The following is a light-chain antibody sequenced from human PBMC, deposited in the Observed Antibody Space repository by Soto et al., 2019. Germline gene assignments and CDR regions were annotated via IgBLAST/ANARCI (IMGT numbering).Light chain of an antibody. CDR3: QQYGSSPPMYT. J-gene: IGKJ2*01. Sequence: EIVLTQSPGTLSLSPGERATLSCRASQSVRSSYLAWYQQKPGQAPRLLIYGSSTRATGIPDRFSGSWSGTAFTLTISRLEPEDFGVYYCQQYGSSPPMYTFGQGSKLEIK. V-gene: IGKV3-20*01. CDR2: GSS. CDR1: QSVRSSY.